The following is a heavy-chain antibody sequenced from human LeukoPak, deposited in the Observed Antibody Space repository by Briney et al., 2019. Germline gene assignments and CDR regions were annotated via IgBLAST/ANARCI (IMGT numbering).Heavy chain of an antibody. CDR2: INPNSGGT. D-gene: IGHD3-22*01. CDR3: ARAPYYYDSSGYYYFDY. CDR1: GYTFTGYY. Sequence: VASVKVSCKASGYTFTGYYMHWVRQAPGQGLEWMGWINPNSGGTNYAQKFQGRVTMTRDTSISTAYMELSRLRSDDTAVYYCARAPYYYDSSGYYYFDYWGQGTLVTVSS. J-gene: IGHJ4*02. V-gene: IGHV1-2*02.